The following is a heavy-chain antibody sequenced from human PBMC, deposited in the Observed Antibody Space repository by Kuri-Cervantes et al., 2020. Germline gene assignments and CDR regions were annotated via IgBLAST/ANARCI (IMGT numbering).Heavy chain of an antibody. V-gene: IGHV4-38-2*02. CDR1: GGSISSYY. J-gene: IGHJ4*02. Sequence: SETLSLTCTVSGGSISSYYWGWIRQPPGKGLEWIGSIYHSGSTYYNPSLKSRVTISVDTSKNQFSLKLSSVTAADTAVYYCARDRGSSSYLTGDFDYWGQGTLVTVSS. D-gene: IGHD6-6*01. CDR2: IYHSGST. CDR3: ARDRGSSSYLTGDFDY.